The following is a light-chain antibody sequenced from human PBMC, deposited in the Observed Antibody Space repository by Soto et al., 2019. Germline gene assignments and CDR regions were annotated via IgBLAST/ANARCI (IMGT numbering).Light chain of an antibody. V-gene: IGKV3-15*01. J-gene: IGKJ1*01. CDR2: DAS. CDR1: PTVNRN. CDR3: QQYNNWPRT. Sequence: EILMTQSPVTLSVSPGESATLSCRASPTVNRNLAWYQQKRGQAPRLLIYDASTRAAGIPARFSGSGSGAEFTLTISSLQSEDCAVYYFQQYNNWPRTFGQGTKVEIK.